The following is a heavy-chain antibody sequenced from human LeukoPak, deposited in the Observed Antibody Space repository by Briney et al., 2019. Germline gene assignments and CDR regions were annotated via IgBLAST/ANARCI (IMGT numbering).Heavy chain of an antibody. CDR3: ATERPDSRVLDY. D-gene: IGHD3-10*01. Sequence: GGSLRLSCAVSGLTVNSNYMTWVRQAPGKGLEWVSVLYSGGRTYYADSVKGRFTISRDNSKNTLYLQMNSLRVEDSAVYYCATERPDSRVLDYWGQGLVVTVSS. J-gene: IGHJ4*02. V-gene: IGHV3-66*01. CDR2: LYSGGRT. CDR1: GLTVNSNY.